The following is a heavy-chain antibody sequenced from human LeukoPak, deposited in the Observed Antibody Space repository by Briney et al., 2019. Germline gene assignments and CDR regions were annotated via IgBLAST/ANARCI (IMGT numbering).Heavy chain of an antibody. D-gene: IGHD6-19*01. V-gene: IGHV1-46*01. Sequence: ASVKVSCKTSGYTFTSYYMHWVRQAPGQGLEWMGIINPSGGSTSYAQKFQGRVTMTWDTSTSTVYMELSSLRSEDTAVYYCARGGASSGWYNYYYGMDVWGQGTTVTVSS. CDR2: INPSGGST. J-gene: IGHJ6*02. CDR3: ARGGASSGWYNYYYGMDV. CDR1: GYTFTSYY.